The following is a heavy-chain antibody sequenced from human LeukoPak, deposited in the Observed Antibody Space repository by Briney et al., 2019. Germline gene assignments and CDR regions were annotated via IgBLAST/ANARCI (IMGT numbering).Heavy chain of an antibody. CDR1: GGSISSGGYS. CDR2: IYHSGST. V-gene: IGHV4-30-2*01. CDR3: ARVTAPYNWNDGWFDP. D-gene: IGHD1-1*01. Sequence: SETLSLTCTVSGGSISSGGYSWSWIRQPPGKGLEWIGYIYHSGSTYYNPSLKSRVTISVDTSKNQFSLKLSSVTAADTAVYYCARVTAPYNWNDGWFDPWGQGTLVTVSS. J-gene: IGHJ5*02.